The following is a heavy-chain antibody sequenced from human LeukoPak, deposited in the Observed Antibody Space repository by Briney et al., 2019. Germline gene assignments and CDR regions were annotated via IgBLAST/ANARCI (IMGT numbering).Heavy chain of an antibody. CDR1: GGSISSGGYY. CDR3: ARAGDSADFDY. V-gene: IGHV4-31*03. J-gene: IGHJ4*02. CDR2: IYGGGIT. D-gene: IGHD5-12*01. Sequence: SETLSLTCTVSGGSISSGGYYWSWIRQHPGKGLEWIGYIYGGGITFYNSSLESRVTISADTSRNQFSLKLNSVTAADTAVYYCARAGDSADFDYWGQGTLVTVSS.